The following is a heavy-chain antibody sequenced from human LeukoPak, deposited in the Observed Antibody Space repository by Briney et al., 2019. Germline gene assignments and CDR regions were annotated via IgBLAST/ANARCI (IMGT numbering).Heavy chain of an antibody. CDR3: ARGYSGYDLEDWFDP. Sequence: ASVKVSCKASGYTFTGYYMHWARQAPGQGLEWMGWINPNSGGTNYAQKFQGWVTMTRDTSISTAYMELNRLRSDDTAVYYCARGYSGYDLEDWFDPWGQGTLVTVSS. V-gene: IGHV1-2*04. CDR1: GYTFTGYY. CDR2: INPNSGGT. D-gene: IGHD5-12*01. J-gene: IGHJ5*02.